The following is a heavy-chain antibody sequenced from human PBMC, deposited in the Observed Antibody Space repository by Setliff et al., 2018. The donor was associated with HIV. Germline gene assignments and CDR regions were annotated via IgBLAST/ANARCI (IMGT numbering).Heavy chain of an antibody. V-gene: IGHV3-74*01. Sequence: GGSLRLSCAASGFSFGSYWMHWVRQAPGKGLVWVSRINSDGSSTKYADSVKGRLTISRDNAKDTVYLQINSLRGEDTAVYYCAKHHYCSGSSCSYDFWGRGTLVTVSS. D-gene: IGHD2-15*01. J-gene: IGHJ4*02. CDR2: INSDGSST. CDR3: AKHHYCSGSSCSYDF. CDR1: GFSFGSYW.